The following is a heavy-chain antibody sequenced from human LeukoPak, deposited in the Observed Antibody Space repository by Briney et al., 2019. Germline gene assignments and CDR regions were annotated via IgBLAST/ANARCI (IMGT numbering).Heavy chain of an antibody. V-gene: IGHV4-61*02. J-gene: IGHJ6*03. CDR1: CASISSGSYY. CDR3: ARVRNYYAPGIYYYYYMDV. D-gene: IGHD3-10*01. CDR2: MYISRST. Sequence: SSETLSLTCTVSCASISSGSYYWRWLRQPAGKGLEWIVRMYISRSTNYNPCLSRRFTISVATSKNTFSLKLSSVTAADTAVYYCARVRNYYAPGIYYYYYMDVWGKGTTVTISS.